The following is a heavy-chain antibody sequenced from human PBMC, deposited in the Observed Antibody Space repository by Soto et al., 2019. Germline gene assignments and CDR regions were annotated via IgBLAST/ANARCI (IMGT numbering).Heavy chain of an antibody. Sequence: GGSLRLSCSASGFTFSSYPMHWVRQAPGKGLEHVSTINVNGDSAYYADSVKGRFTISRDNSKNTLYLQMSSLRKEDTAMYYCVRNHHDFRSGYYHFDYWGQGILVTVSS. J-gene: IGHJ4*02. CDR1: GFTFSSYP. CDR2: INVNGDSA. V-gene: IGHV3-64D*08. CDR3: VRNHHDFRSGYYHFDY. D-gene: IGHD3-3*01.